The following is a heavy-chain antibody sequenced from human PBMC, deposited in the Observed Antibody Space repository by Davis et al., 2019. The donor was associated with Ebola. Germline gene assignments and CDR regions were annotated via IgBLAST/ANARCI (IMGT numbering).Heavy chain of an antibody. CDR3: ARRKWFDP. CDR2: IIPVVDTK. CDR1: GYTSTSYG. V-gene: IGHV1-69*04. J-gene: IGHJ5*02. Sequence: SVKVSCNASGYTSTSYGNSWVRQAPGQGLEWLGRIIPVVDTKDYAQKFQGRVTLTADKATNTAYMELSGLRFDDTAVYYCARRKWFDPWGQGTLVSVTS.